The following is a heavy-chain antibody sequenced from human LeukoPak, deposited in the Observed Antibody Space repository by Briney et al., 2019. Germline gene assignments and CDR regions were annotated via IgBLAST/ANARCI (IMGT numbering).Heavy chain of an antibody. Sequence: GGSLRLSCVASGFTFSSYWMHWVRQDPRKGLEWVSSISSSSSYIYYADSVKGRFTISRDNAKNSLYLQMNSLRAEDTAVYYCAKDPKGKQLISYYYYYGMDVWGQGTTVTVSS. D-gene: IGHD6-13*01. CDR1: GFTFSSYW. V-gene: IGHV3-21*01. CDR3: AKDPKGKQLISYYYYYGMDV. J-gene: IGHJ6*02. CDR2: ISSSSSYI.